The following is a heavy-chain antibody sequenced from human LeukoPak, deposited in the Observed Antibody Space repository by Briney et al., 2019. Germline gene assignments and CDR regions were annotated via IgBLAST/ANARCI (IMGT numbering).Heavy chain of an antibody. Sequence: GGSLRLSCAATGFTFSSYAMTWVRQAPGRGLEWVSAIGGSTYYADSVKGRFTISRDNSENTLYLQMNSLRAEDTAVYYCAKQYSGGWYYFDYWGQGTLVTVSS. V-gene: IGHV3-23*01. CDR3: AKQYSGGWYYFDY. D-gene: IGHD6-19*01. CDR2: IGGST. J-gene: IGHJ4*02. CDR1: GFTFSSYA.